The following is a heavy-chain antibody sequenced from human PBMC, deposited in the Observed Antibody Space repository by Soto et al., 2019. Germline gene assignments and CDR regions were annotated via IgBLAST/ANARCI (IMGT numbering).Heavy chain of an antibody. CDR3: ARQKLLWFGDIKGPFDY. J-gene: IGHJ4*02. D-gene: IGHD3-10*01. V-gene: IGHV4-61*08. CDR1: GGSIRRGGYY. CDR2: IYYSGST. Sequence: NPSETLSLTCTVSGGSIRRGGYYWSWIRQPPGKGLEWIGYIYYSGSTNYNPSLKSRVTISVDTSKNQFSLKLSSVTAADTAVYYCARQKLLWFGDIKGPFDYWGQGTLVTVSS.